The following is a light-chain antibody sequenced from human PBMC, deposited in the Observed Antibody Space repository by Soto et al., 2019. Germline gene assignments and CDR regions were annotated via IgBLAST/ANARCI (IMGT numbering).Light chain of an antibody. J-gene: IGKJ1*01. CDR2: GAS. Sequence: EVVLTQSPDTVSVSPGGRATLSCRASQDVREGLAWYQQSLGQAPRLLIHGASTRATGIPARFSGSGSGTEFTLTLSSLQSEDCATYYCQQYDVWPQTFGQGTTVEI. CDR3: QQYDVWPQT. CDR1: QDVREG. V-gene: IGKV3-15*01.